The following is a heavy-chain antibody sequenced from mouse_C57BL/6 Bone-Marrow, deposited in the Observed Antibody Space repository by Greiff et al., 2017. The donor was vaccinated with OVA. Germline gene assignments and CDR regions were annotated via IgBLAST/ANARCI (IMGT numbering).Heavy chain of an antibody. CDR1: GYTFTSYW. CDR3: ARRSSFDY. D-gene: IGHD1-3*01. J-gene: IGHJ2*01. V-gene: IGHV1-50*01. Sequence: QVQLKQPGAELVKPGASVKLSCKASGYTFTSYWMQWVKQRPGQGLEWIGEIDPSDSYTNYNQKFKGKATLTVDTSSSTAYMQLSSLTSEDSAVYYCARRSSFDYWGQGTTLTVSS. CDR2: IDPSDSYT.